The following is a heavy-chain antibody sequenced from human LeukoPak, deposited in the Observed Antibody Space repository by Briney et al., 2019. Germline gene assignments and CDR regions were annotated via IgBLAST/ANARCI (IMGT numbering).Heavy chain of an antibody. CDR1: GGSISSYY. V-gene: IGHV4-59*01. J-gene: IGHJ6*03. D-gene: IGHD5-18*01. CDR3: ARHRSRYSYYMDV. CDR2: IYYSGST. Sequence: SETLSLTCTVSGGSISSYYWSWIRQPPGKGLEWIGYIYYSGSTNYNPSLKSRVTISVDTSKNQFSLKLSSVTAPDTAVYYCARHRSRYSYYMDVWGKGTTVTVSS.